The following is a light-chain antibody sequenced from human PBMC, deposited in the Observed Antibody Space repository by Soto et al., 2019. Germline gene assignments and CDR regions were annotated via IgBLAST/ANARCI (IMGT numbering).Light chain of an antibody. CDR2: EVS. V-gene: IGLV2-14*01. CDR1: SGDVGGYYY. CDR3: AAWDDSLNVNYV. Sequence: QSVLTQPASVSGSPGQSITISCTGTSGDVGGYYYVSWYQQLPGKAPKLMISEVSNRPSGVSNRFSGSKSGNTASLAISGLQSEDEADYYCAAWDDSLNVNYVFGTGTKVTVL. J-gene: IGLJ1*01.